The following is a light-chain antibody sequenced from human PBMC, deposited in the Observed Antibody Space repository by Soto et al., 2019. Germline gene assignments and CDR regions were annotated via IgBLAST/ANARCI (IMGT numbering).Light chain of an antibody. Sequence: QSALTQPASVSGSPGQSITISCTGTNSDVGTYNLVSWYQQHPGKAPKLMTYDGTKRPSGGSNRLSGSNSGNTASQTISGLQDEDDDDYYCCSTAGSGTYVFGTGTKVTVL. CDR1: NSDVGTYNL. V-gene: IGLV2-23*01. J-gene: IGLJ1*01. CDR2: DGT. CDR3: CSTAGSGTYV.